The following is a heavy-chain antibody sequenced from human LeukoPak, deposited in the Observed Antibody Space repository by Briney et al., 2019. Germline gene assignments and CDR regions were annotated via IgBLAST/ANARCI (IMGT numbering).Heavy chain of an antibody. D-gene: IGHD3-10*01. Sequence: KPSETLSLTCTVSGGSISSYYWSWIRQPPGKGLEWIGYIYYSGSTNYNPSLKSRVTISVDTSKNPFSLKLSSVTAADTAVYYCARDKSRTYGSADAFDIWGQGTMVTVSS. J-gene: IGHJ3*02. CDR1: GGSISSYY. V-gene: IGHV4-59*12. CDR3: ARDKSRTYGSADAFDI. CDR2: IYYSGST.